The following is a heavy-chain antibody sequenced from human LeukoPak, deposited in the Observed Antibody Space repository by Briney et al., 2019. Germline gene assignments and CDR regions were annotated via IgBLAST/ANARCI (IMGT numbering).Heavy chain of an antibody. J-gene: IGHJ5*02. V-gene: IGHV3-74*01. Sequence: GGSLRLSCAASGFNLRDYWRHWVRQAPGNGLVWVSRLGTDGTYTNYADSVKGRFTIARDDAKNTLYLQMESLRAEDTAFYYCVRDPSNSGNWFDLWGKGTLATVSS. CDR2: LGTDGTYT. CDR3: VRDPSNSGNWFDL. D-gene: IGHD4-11*01. CDR1: GFNLRDYW.